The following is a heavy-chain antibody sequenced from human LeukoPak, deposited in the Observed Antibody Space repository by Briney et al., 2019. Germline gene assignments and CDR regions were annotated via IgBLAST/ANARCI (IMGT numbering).Heavy chain of an antibody. CDR3: ARVREAVAPNYFDY. CDR2: IIPIFGTA. V-gene: IGHV1-69*01. J-gene: IGHJ4*02. D-gene: IGHD6-19*01. Sequence: GSSVKVSCKGSGGTFSSYAISWVRQAPGQGLEWMGGIIPIFGTANYAQKFQGRVTITADESTSTAYMELSSLRSEDTAVYYCARVREAVAPNYFDYWGQGTLVTVSS. CDR1: GGTFSSYA.